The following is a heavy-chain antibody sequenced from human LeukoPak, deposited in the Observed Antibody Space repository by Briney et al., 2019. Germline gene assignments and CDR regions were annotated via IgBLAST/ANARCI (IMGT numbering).Heavy chain of an antibody. Sequence: GGSLRLSCAASGFTFSSYSMNWVRQAPGKGLEWVSSISSSSSYIYYADSVKGRFTISRDNAKNSLYLQMNSLRAEDTAFYYCAREDSSGYQTSYHYGMDVWGQGTTVTVSS. CDR2: ISSSSSYI. J-gene: IGHJ6*02. D-gene: IGHD3-22*01. CDR3: AREDSSGYQTSYHYGMDV. V-gene: IGHV3-21*04. CDR1: GFTFSSYS.